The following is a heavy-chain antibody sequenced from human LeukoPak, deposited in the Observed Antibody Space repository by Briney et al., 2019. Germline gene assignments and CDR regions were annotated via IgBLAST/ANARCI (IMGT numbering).Heavy chain of an antibody. V-gene: IGHV1-69*06. CDR3: ARDFGNDFWSGDYYYYYYMDV. CDR1: GGTFSSYA. J-gene: IGHJ6*03. Sequence: ASVKVSCKASGGTFSSYAISWVRQAPGQGLEWMGGIIPIFGTANYAQKFQGRVTITADKSTSTAYMELSSLRSEDTAVYYCARDFGNDFWSGDYYYYYYMDVWGKGTTVTVSS. CDR2: IIPIFGTA. D-gene: IGHD3-3*01.